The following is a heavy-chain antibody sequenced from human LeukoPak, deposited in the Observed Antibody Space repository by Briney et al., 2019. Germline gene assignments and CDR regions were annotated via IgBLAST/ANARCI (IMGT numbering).Heavy chain of an antibody. J-gene: IGHJ4*02. V-gene: IGHV3-30*04. D-gene: IGHD5-18*01. Sequence: PEGSLRLSCAASGFTFSSYAMHWVRQAPGKGLEWVAVISYDGSNKYYADSVKGRFTISRDNSKNTLYLQMNSLRAEDTAVYYCAKDGSGGYSLDYWGQGTLVTVSS. CDR3: AKDGSGGYSLDY. CDR1: GFTFSSYA. CDR2: ISYDGSNK.